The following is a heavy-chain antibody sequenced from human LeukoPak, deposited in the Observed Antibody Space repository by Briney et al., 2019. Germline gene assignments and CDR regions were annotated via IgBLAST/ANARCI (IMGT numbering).Heavy chain of an antibody. CDR3: ASPYYYDSSGYYSNPYYYYGMDV. CDR1: GFTFNSYG. D-gene: IGHD3-22*01. CDR2: IRYDGSDK. Sequence: GGSLRLSCAASGFTFNSYGMHWVRQAPGKGLEWVAFIRYDGSDKYYADSVKGRFTISRDNSKNTLYLEMSSLRPEDTAVYYCASPYYYDSSGYYSNPYYYYGMDVWGQGTTVTVSS. V-gene: IGHV3-30*02. J-gene: IGHJ6*02.